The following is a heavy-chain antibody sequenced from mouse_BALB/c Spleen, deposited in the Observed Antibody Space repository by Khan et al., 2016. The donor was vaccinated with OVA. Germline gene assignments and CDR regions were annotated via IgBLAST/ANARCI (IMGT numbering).Heavy chain of an antibody. J-gene: IGHJ3*01. CDR2: ISSGGSYT. CDR1: GFTFSTYG. D-gene: IGHD1-1*01. Sequence: EVQGVESGGDLVKPEGSLKLSCAASGFTFSTYGMSWVRQTPDKRLEWVATISSGGSYTYYPDSVQGRFTISRDNAKNTLYLQLRSLKSEDTAMFYCARLAYYYDSEGFAYWGQGTLVTVSA. CDR3: ARLAYYYDSEGFAY. V-gene: IGHV5-6*01.